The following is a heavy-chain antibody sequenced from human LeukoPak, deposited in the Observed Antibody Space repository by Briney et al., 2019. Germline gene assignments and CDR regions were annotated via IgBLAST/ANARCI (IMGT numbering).Heavy chain of an antibody. CDR1: GYTFTTYG. Sequence: ASVKVSCKASGYTFTTYGTNWVRQAPGQGLEWMGWISAYNGNTDYAQNLQGRVTLTTDTSTSTAYMELRSLRSDDTAVYYCARVRGSSWSHDYWGQGTLVTVSS. CDR2: ISAYNGNT. D-gene: IGHD6-13*01. CDR3: ARVRGSSWSHDY. J-gene: IGHJ4*02. V-gene: IGHV1-18*01.